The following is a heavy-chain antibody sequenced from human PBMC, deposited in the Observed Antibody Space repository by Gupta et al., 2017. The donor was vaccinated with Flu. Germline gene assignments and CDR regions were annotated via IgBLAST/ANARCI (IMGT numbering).Heavy chain of an antibody. D-gene: IGHD3-22*01. CDR1: GYTFTGYS. CDR2: FKPSSSGT. Sequence: QVQLVLCGAEVKKPGASVKVSCKASGYTFTGYSMLWVRQAPGQGLAWHGWFKPSSSGTNDAQKFQGRITMTRDTSISTAYMELSRLRADDTDVYYCAQGDDSSVGWGQGTLVTVSS. V-gene: IGHV1-2*02. CDR3: AQGDDSSVG. J-gene: IGHJ4*02.